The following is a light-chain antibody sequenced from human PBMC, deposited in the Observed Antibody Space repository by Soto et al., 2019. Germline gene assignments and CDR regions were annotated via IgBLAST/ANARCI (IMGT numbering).Light chain of an antibody. CDR2: EVS. V-gene: IGLV2-14*01. CDR1: SSDVGFYNY. J-gene: IGLJ1*01. CDR3: SSFTNANTLV. Sequence: QSALTQPASVSGSPGQSITISCTGTSSDVGFYNYVSWYQQHPGKAPKLMIYEVSNRPSGVSNRFSGSKSGNTASLTISGRQAEDETDYYCSSFTNANTLVFGTGTKVTVL.